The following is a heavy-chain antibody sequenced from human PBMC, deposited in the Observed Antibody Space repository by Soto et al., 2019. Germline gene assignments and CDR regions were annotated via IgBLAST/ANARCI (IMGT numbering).Heavy chain of an antibody. CDR2: ISSSSSYI. CDR3: ARDGGYCSGGSCYSFSPARLDAFDI. J-gene: IGHJ3*02. CDR1: GFTFSSYS. D-gene: IGHD2-15*01. V-gene: IGHV3-21*01. Sequence: EVQLVESGGGLVKPGGSLRLSCAASGFTFSSYSMNWVRQAPGKGLEWVSSISSSSSYIYYADSVKGRFTISRDNAKNSLYLQMNGLRAEDTAVYYYARDGGYCSGGSCYSFSPARLDAFDIWGQGTVVTVSS.